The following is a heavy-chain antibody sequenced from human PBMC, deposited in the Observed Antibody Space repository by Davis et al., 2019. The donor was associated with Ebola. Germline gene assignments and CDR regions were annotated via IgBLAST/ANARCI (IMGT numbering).Heavy chain of an antibody. Sequence: MPSETLSLTCAVYGGSFSSYYWRWIRQPPGKGLGWIGYIYYSGSTNYNPSLKSRVTISVDTSKNQFSLKLSSVTAADTAVYYCARQGYYGMDVWGQGTTVTVSS. J-gene: IGHJ6*02. V-gene: IGHV4-59*01. CDR2: IYYSGST. CDR1: GGSFSSYY. CDR3: ARQGYYGMDV.